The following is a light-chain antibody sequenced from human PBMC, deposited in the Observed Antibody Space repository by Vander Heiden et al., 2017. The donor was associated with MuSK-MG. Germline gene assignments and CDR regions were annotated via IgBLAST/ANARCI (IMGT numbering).Light chain of an antibody. J-gene: IGKJ4*01. CDR1: QSIGSN. CDR3: QQHYGCPLT. V-gene: IGKV3-15*01. CDR2: RAS. Sequence: DIVMTQSPATLSVSPGESVTLTCRASQSIGSNLDWYQQKPGQAPRLVIFRASTRATDFPARFSGTGSGTEFTLTITGLQSEDFAVYYCQQHYGCPLTFGRGTKVEIK.